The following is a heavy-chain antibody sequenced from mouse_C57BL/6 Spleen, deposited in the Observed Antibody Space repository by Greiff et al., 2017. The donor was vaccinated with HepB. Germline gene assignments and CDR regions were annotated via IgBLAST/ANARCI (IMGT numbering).Heavy chain of an antibody. CDR2: IYPGNGDT. D-gene: IGHD2-2*01. V-gene: IGHV1-12*01. Sequence: LQESGAELVRPEASVKMSCKASGYTFTSYNMHWVKQTPRQGLEWIGAIYPGNGDTSYNQKFKGKATLTVDKSSSTAYMQLSSLTSEESAVYFCARGGGNDYYAMDYWGQGTSVTVSS. CDR1: GYTFTSYN. CDR3: ARGGGNDYYAMDY. J-gene: IGHJ4*01.